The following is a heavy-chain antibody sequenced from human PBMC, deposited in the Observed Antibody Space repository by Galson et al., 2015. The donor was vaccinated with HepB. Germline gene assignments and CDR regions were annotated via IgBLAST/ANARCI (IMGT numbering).Heavy chain of an antibody. V-gene: IGHV4-59*02. J-gene: IGHJ4*01. CDR3: ARAIRYSAYDY. D-gene: IGHD5-12*01. CDR2: IYSSGTT. Sequence: SLTCTVSGGSVSGYYWSWIRQPPGKDLEWIGEIYSSGTTYYSPSLESRLTISVDTSKNQFSLRLRSVTAADTAFYFCARAIRYSAYDYWGQGILVTVSS. CDR1: GGSVSGYY.